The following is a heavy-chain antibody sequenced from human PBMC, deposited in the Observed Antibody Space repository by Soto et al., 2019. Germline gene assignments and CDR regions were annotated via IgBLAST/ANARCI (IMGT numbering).Heavy chain of an antibody. CDR1: GYTFTSYW. V-gene: IGHV5-10-1*01. CDR2: IDCSDSYI. D-gene: IGHD3-22*01. CDR3: ARLPLRDIYDSSGYPLAIFYY. J-gene: IGHJ4*02. Sequence: PGESLKISCKGSGYTFTSYWITWVRQMPGKGPEWVATIDCSDSYINYSPSFQGHVTISADKSVSTAYLQWSSLKASDTAMYYCARLPLRDIYDSSGYPLAIFYYWGQGTLVTVSS.